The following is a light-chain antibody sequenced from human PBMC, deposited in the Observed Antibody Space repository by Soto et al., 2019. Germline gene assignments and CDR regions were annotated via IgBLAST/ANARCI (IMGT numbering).Light chain of an antibody. J-gene: IGKJ1*01. CDR3: QQYGSPGT. CDR1: QSVSNNY. CDR2: GAS. V-gene: IGKV3-20*01. Sequence: MRRSRDTLSLSPGERARLCCRASQSVSNNYLAWYQKKPGQATRLLIYGASNRATGIPDRFSGSGSGTAFTLTSSRLAPEDFVVYYCQQYGSPGTFGQGTKVEIK.